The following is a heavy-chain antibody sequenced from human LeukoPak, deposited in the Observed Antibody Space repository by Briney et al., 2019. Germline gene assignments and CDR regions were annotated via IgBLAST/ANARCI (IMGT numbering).Heavy chain of an antibody. CDR3: ARDGSGWYHYFDY. CDR2: IIPIFGTA. J-gene: IGHJ4*02. V-gene: IGHV1-69*01. D-gene: IGHD6-19*01. Sequence: SVKVSCKASGGTFSSYAISWVRQAPGQGLEWMGGIIPIFGTANYAQKFQGRVTITADESTSTAYMELSSLRSEDTAVYYCARDGSGWYHYFDYWGQGTLVTVSS. CDR1: GGTFSSYA.